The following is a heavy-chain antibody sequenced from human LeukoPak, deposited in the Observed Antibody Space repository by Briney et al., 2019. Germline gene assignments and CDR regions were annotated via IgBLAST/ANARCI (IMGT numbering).Heavy chain of an antibody. D-gene: IGHD6-6*01. V-gene: IGHV3-74*01. CDR1: GFTFSNHW. CDR3: VREALAPRRDFDF. CDR2: IKTDGSST. J-gene: IGHJ4*02. Sequence: PGGSLRLSCAASGFTFSNHWMHWVRQAPGKGLVWVSRIKTDGSSTTYADSVKGRFTISRDNAKNTLYLQMNGLRAEDTAVYYCVREALAPRRDFDFWGQGTLVTVSS.